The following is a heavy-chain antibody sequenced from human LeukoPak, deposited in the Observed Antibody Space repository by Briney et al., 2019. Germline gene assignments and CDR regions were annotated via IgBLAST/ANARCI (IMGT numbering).Heavy chain of an antibody. D-gene: IGHD2-2*01. Sequence: SETLSLTCAVYGGSFSGYYWSWIRQPPGKGLEWIGEINHSGSTNYNPSLKSRVTISVDTSKNQFSLKLSSVTAADTAVYYCARAGLDRYCSSTSCLLNYYYYYYMDVWGKGTTVTVSS. CDR1: GGSFSGYY. CDR2: INHSGST. V-gene: IGHV4-34*01. J-gene: IGHJ6*03. CDR3: ARAGLDRYCSSTSCLLNYYYYYYMDV.